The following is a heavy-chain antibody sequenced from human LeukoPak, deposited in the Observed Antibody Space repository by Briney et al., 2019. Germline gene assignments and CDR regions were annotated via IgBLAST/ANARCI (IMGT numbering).Heavy chain of an antibody. V-gene: IGHV5-10-1*01. CDR2: IDPSDSYI. CDR3: ARRYCSSTTCYDWLDP. J-gene: IGHJ5*02. CDR1: GYTFSTHW. D-gene: IGHD2-2*01. Sequence: GESLKISCKGSGYTFSTHWINWVRQMPGKGLEWMGRIDPSDSYIDYSPSFQGHVTISADKSISTAYLQWSSLKASDAAMYYCARRYCSSTTCYDWLDPWGQGTLVTVSS.